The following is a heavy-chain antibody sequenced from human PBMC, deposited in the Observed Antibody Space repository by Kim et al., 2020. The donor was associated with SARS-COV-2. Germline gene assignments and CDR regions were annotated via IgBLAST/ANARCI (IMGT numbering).Heavy chain of an antibody. Sequence: SETLSLTCTVSGGSISSYYWSWIRQPPGKGLEWIGYIYYSGSTNYNPSLKSRVTISVDTSKNQFSLKLSSVTAADTAVYYCAGGPSNYYYYGMDVWGQGTTVTVSS. CDR2: IYYSGST. CDR3: AGGPSNYYYYGMDV. V-gene: IGHV4-59*01. CDR1: GGSISSYY. J-gene: IGHJ6*02. D-gene: IGHD3-16*01.